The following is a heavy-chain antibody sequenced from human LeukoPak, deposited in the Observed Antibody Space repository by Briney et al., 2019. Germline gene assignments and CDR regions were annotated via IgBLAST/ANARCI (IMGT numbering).Heavy chain of an antibody. D-gene: IGHD3-16*02. CDR2: IIPIFGTA. Sequence: ASVKVSCKASGGTFSSYAISWVRQPPGQGLEWMGGIIPIFGTANYAQKFQGGVTITADESTSTAYMELSSLRSEDTAVYYCARVSLDYFDYWGQGTLVTVSS. CDR1: GGTFSSYA. V-gene: IGHV1-69*13. J-gene: IGHJ4*02. CDR3: ARVSLDYFDY.